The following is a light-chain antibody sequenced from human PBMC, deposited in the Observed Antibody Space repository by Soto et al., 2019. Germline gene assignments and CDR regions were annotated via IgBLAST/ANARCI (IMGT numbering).Light chain of an antibody. V-gene: IGKV3-20*01. Sequence: EVVLTQSPGTLSLSPGERATLSCGASQTVSSSYLAWYQQKPGQAPRLLIYGASNRATGIPDRFSGSGSGTDFTLTINIREPEDVAVYYCHHYGSSPPYTFGQGTKLEI. CDR2: GAS. CDR1: QTVSSSY. CDR3: HHYGSSPPYT. J-gene: IGKJ2*01.